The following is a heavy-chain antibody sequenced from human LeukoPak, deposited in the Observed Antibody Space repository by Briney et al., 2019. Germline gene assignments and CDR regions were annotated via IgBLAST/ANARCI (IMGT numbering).Heavy chain of an antibody. J-gene: IGHJ4*02. Sequence: PGGSLRLSCAASGFTFRSYWMSWVRQAPGKGLEWVANIKEDGSEKYYVDSVKGRFTISRDSAKNSLYLQMNSLRDEDTAVYYCARDHNYGSDYWGQGTLVTVSS. CDR2: IKEDGSEK. CDR1: GFTFRSYW. D-gene: IGHD5-18*01. CDR3: ARDHNYGSDY. V-gene: IGHV3-7*03.